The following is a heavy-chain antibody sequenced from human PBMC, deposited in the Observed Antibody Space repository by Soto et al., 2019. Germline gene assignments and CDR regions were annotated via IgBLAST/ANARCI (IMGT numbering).Heavy chain of an antibody. J-gene: IGHJ4*02. D-gene: IGHD3-10*01. Sequence: GGSLRLSCAASGFTFNTFAMNWVRKAPGKGLEWVSLISANGDVTHYADSVKGRFTISRDNSKNMLYLQMNSLRAEDTAFFYCAKGLLPSGSFYLPGDHWGQGTLVTVSS. V-gene: IGHV3-23*01. CDR2: ISANGDVT. CDR1: GFTFNTFA. CDR3: AKGLLPSGSFYLPGDH.